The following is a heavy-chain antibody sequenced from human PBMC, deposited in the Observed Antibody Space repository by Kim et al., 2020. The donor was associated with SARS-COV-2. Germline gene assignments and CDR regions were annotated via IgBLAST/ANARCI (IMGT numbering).Heavy chain of an antibody. V-gene: IGHV4-59*01. CDR2: IYYSGST. J-gene: IGHJ3*02. CDR1: GGSISSYY. CDR3: ARVSGYDLGAFDI. Sequence: SETLSLTCTVSGGSISSYYWSWIRQPPGKGLEWIGYIYYSGSTNYNPSLKSRVTISVDTSKNQFSLKLSSVTAADTAVYYCARVSGYDLGAFDIWGQGTMVTVSS. D-gene: IGHD5-12*01.